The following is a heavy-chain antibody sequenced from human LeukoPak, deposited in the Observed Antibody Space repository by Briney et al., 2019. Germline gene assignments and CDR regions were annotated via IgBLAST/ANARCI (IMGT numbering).Heavy chain of an antibody. CDR1: GFTFSNYE. J-gene: IGHJ4*02. D-gene: IGHD3-9*01. CDR3: ARVRYFDWLGPFDY. CDR2: ISDSGTTI. Sequence: GGSLRLSCAASGFTFSNYEMNWVRQAPGKGLEWVSDISDSGTTIYYGDSVKGRFTISRDNAKKSLYLQMNSLRAEDTAVYYCARVRYFDWLGPFDYWGQGTLVTVSS. V-gene: IGHV3-48*03.